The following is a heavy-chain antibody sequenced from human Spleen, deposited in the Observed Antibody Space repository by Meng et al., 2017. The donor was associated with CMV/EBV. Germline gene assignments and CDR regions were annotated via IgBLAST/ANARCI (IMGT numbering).Heavy chain of an antibody. D-gene: IGHD3-16*01. CDR3: ARGRREWGY. V-gene: IGHV3-30*04. CDR2: ISDDGSNK. Sequence: RFACEAAGFTFSSDAMHWVRQAPGKGVEWVAVISDDGSNKYYADSVKGRFTISRDNSKNTLYLQMNSLRAEDTAVYYCARGRREWGYWGQGTLVTVSS. J-gene: IGHJ4*02. CDR1: GFTFSSDA.